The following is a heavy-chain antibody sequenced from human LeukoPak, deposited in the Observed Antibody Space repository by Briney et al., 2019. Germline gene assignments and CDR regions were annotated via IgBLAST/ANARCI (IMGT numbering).Heavy chain of an antibody. CDR3: AKNLYCGGGSCYPSALGMDV. CDR2: ISGSGGST. Sequence: GGSLRLSCAASGFTSSSYAMSWVRQAPGKGLEWVSAISGSGGSTYYADSVKGRFTISRDNSKNTLFLQMNSLRAEDTAVYYCAKNLYCGGGSCYPSALGMDVWGQGTTVTVSS. V-gene: IGHV3-23*01. J-gene: IGHJ6*02. D-gene: IGHD2-15*01. CDR1: GFTSSSYA.